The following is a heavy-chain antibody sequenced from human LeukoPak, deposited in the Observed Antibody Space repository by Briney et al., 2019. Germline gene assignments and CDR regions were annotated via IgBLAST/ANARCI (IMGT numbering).Heavy chain of an antibody. CDR2: ISSSGDYI. CDR3: ARSSDAWMMVNMDV. D-gene: IGHD3-22*01. J-gene: IGHJ6*03. CDR1: GFTFNRYS. Sequence: GGSLRLSCAASGFTFNRYSMNWVRQAPGKGLEWVSSISSSGDYIYYADSVEGRFTISRDNAKMYLHMNSLRAEDTAIYYCARSSDAWMMVNMDVWGKGTTVTVSS. V-gene: IGHV3-21*01.